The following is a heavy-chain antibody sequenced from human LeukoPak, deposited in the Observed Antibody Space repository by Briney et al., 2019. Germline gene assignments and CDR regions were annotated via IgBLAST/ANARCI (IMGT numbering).Heavy chain of an antibody. J-gene: IGHJ3*02. V-gene: IGHV3-66*02. CDR3: ARVGNDAFDI. CDR1: GFTVSSNY. CDR2: IYSGGST. Sequence: GGSLRLSCAASGFTVSSNYMSWVRQAPGKGLEWVSVIYSGGSTYYADSVEGRFTISRDNSRNTLYLQMNSLRAEDTAVYYCARVGNDAFDIWGQGTMVTVSS. D-gene: IGHD1-14*01.